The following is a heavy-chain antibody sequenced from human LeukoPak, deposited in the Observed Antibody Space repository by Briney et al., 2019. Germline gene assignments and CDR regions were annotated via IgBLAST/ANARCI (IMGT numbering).Heavy chain of an antibody. CDR2: INPNSGGT. CDR1: GYTFTGYY. V-gene: IGHV1-2*02. Sequence: ASVKVSCKASGYTFTGYYMHWVRQAPGQGLEWMGWINPNSGGTNYAQKFQGRVTMTRDTSISTAYMELSRLRSDDTAVYHCARGGITMVRGVSYFDYWGQGTLVTVSS. J-gene: IGHJ4*02. D-gene: IGHD3-10*01. CDR3: ARGGITMVRGVSYFDY.